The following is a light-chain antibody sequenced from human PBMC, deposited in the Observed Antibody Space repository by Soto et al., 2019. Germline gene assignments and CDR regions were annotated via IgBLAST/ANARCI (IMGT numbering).Light chain of an antibody. CDR2: DAS. V-gene: IGKV1-39*01. CDR1: QSISTY. Sequence: DIQMTQSPSSLAASVGARVTITCRASQSISTYLNWYQQKPGKAPKVLIFDASRLQSGVASRFSGSGSGTDFTLTISSLQPEDSATYYCQQSYSAPWPFGQGTKVQVK. J-gene: IGKJ1*01. CDR3: QQSYSAPWP.